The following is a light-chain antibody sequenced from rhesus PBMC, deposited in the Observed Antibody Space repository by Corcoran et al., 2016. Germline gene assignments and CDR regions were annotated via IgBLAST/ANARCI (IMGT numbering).Light chain of an antibody. CDR2: GAS. V-gene: IGKV1-43*01. CDR1: QGISTY. J-gene: IGKJ1*01. Sequence: DIQMTQSPSSLSASAGDTVTITCRTRQGISTYLNWYQQKPGKPPKRLIYGASSLEIGVPSRFSGSGSGTEFTRTISSLQPEDFATYYCLRHNSNPPAFGQGTKVEIK. CDR3: LRHNSNPPA.